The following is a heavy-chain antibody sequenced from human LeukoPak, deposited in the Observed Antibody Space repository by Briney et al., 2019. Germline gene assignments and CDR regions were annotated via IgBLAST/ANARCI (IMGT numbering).Heavy chain of an antibody. V-gene: IGHV3-23*01. CDR2: TSGSGGST. Sequence: GGSLRLSCAASGFTFSSYAMSWVRQAPGKGLEWVSATSGSGGSTYYADSVKGRFTISRDNSKNTLYLQMNSLRAEDTAVYYCAKDGPTYYYGSGSYLSRAFDIWGQGTMVTVSS. D-gene: IGHD3-10*01. CDR1: GFTFSSYA. J-gene: IGHJ3*02. CDR3: AKDGPTYYYGSGSYLSRAFDI.